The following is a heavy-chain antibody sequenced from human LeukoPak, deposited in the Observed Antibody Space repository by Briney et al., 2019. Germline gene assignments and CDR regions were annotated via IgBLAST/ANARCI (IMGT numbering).Heavy chain of an antibody. CDR1: GGSISSYY. V-gene: IGHV4-59*01. Sequence: SETLSLTCTVSGGSISSYYWSWIRQPPGKGLEWIGYIYYSGSTNYNPSLKSRVTISVDTSKNQFSLKLSPVTAADTAVYYCARRGSGWYFDYWGQGTLVTVSS. CDR3: ARRGSGWYFDY. J-gene: IGHJ4*02. CDR2: IYYSGST. D-gene: IGHD6-19*01.